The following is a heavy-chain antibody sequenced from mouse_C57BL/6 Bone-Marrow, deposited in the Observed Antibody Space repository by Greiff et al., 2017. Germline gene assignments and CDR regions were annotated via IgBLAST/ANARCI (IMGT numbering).Heavy chain of an antibody. V-gene: IGHV5-4*01. CDR1: GFTFSSYA. J-gene: IGHJ2*01. CDR3: AREREYYGYFDY. D-gene: IGHD1-1*01. CDR2: ISDGGSYT. Sequence: EVKLVESGGGLVKPGGSLKLSCAASGFTFSSYAMSWVRQTPEKRLEWVATISDGGSYTYYPDNVKGRFTISRDNAKNNLYLQMSHLKSEDTAMYYWAREREYYGYFDYWGQGTTLTVSS.